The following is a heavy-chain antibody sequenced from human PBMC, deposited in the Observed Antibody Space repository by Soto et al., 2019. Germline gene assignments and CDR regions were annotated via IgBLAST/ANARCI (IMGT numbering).Heavy chain of an antibody. J-gene: IGHJ4*02. CDR1: GFTFSSYE. CDR3: ARGNPFYYDNSGFDY. Sequence: GGSLRLSCAASGFTFSSYEMNWVRQAPGKGLEWVSYISNSGSTTYYADSVKGRFTISRDNAKNSLYLQMNSLRAEDTAIYYCARGNPFYYDNSGFDYWGQGTLVTVSS. D-gene: IGHD3-22*01. CDR2: ISNSGSTT. V-gene: IGHV3-48*03.